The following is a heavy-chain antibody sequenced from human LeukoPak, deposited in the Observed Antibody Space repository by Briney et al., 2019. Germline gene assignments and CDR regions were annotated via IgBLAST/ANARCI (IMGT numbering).Heavy chain of an antibody. CDR2: ISSSGSTI. CDR1: GFTFSSYE. Sequence: GGSLRLSCAASGFTFSSYEMNWVRQAPGKGLEWVSYISSSGSTIYYADSVKGRFTISRDNAKNSLYLRMNSLRAEDTAVYYCARAGYYYDSSGYYLDYWGQGTLVTVSS. J-gene: IGHJ4*02. CDR3: ARAGYYYDSSGYYLDY. V-gene: IGHV3-48*03. D-gene: IGHD3-22*01.